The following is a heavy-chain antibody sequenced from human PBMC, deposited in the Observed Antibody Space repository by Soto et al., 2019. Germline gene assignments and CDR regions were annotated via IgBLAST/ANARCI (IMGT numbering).Heavy chain of an antibody. Sequence: GGSLRLSCAASGFTFSSYGMHWVRQAPGKGLEWVAVIWYDGSNKYYADSVKGRFTISRDNSKNTLYLQMNSLRAEDTAVYYCARGPGGRPDPPFFDYWGQGTLVTVSS. CDR2: IWYDGSNK. CDR1: GFTFSSYG. V-gene: IGHV3-33*01. CDR3: ARGPGGRPDPPFFDY. J-gene: IGHJ4*02.